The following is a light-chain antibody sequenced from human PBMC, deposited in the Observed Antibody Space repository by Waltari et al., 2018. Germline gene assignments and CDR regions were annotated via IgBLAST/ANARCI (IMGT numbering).Light chain of an antibody. CDR2: EAS. J-gene: IGKJ3*01. CDR3: MQGIQLPFT. Sequence: TVMTQSPLFLSVTPGQPASISCKSSQSLLHTDGKTQLFWYLQKPGQSPQLLIYEASNLFSGVPERFSGSGSGTDFTLTISRVEAEDVGVYYCMQGIQLPFTFGPGTKVDI. V-gene: IGKV2-29*03. CDR1: QSLLHTDGKTQ.